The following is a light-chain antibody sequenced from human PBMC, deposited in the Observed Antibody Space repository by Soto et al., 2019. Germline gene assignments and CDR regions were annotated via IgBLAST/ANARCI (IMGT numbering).Light chain of an antibody. V-gene: IGKV3-20*01. J-gene: IGKJ3*01. Sequence: EIVLTQSPGTLSLAPGESVNLSCRASRPVVSQYIACYEQQSGQAPGLLIHDAVSRATGIPDRFSGSGSGTDFTPTISRLDPEDCGVYYCQQKGRSPTFGPRTKVDIK. CDR1: RPVVSQY. CDR3: QQKGRSPT. CDR2: DAV.